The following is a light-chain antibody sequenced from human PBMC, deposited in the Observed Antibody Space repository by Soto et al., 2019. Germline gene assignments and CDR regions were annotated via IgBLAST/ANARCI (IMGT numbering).Light chain of an antibody. J-gene: IGLJ2*01. V-gene: IGLV2-14*01. Sequence: QSALTQPASVSGSPGQSITISCTGTSSDVGGYNYVSWYQQHPGKAPKLIIYEVTNRPSGVSNRFSGSKSGNTASLTISGLQAEDEADYYCSSYTSSSTYVLFGGGTKLTVL. CDR3: SSYTSSSTYVL. CDR2: EVT. CDR1: SSDVGGYNY.